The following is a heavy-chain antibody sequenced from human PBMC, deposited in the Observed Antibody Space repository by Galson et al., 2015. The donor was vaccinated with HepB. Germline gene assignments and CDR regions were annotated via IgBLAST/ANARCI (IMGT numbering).Heavy chain of an antibody. CDR2: IIPILSMT. V-gene: IGHV1-69*04. J-gene: IGHJ2*01. CDR1: GGTFSSHG. CDR3: ARGRGCTSTTCPWWYFDL. D-gene: IGHD2-2*01. Sequence: SVKVSCKASGGTFSSHGISWVRQAPGQGLEWMGRIIPILSMTNYAQTFQGRVTITADKSTSTAYVELSSLRSEDTAVYYCARGRGCTSTTCPWWYFDLWGRGTLVTVSS.